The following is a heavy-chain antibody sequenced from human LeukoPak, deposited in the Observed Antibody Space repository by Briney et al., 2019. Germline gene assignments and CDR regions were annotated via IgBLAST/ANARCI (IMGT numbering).Heavy chain of an antibody. CDR2: ISSNGGST. D-gene: IGHD2-15*01. CDR1: GFTFSTYA. Sequence: PGGSLRLSCSASGFTFSTYAMHWVRQAPGRRLEYVSAISSNGGSTYYADSVKGRFTTSRDNSKNTLFLQMSSLRAEDTAVYYCVKDAYCSGGACYLDYWGQGTLVTVSS. J-gene: IGHJ4*02. CDR3: VKDAYCSGGACYLDY. V-gene: IGHV3-64D*06.